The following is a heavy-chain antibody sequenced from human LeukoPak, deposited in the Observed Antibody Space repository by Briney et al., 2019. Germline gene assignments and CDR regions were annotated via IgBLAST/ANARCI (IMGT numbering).Heavy chain of an antibody. J-gene: IGHJ4*02. Sequence: ASVKVSCKASGYTFSNYNIHWVRQAPGQGLEWMGIVNPSGDSTNYAQNFQGRVTMTGDTSTSTVYMELSSLRAEDTAVYYCRVLRSFEWIYFDYWGQGTLVTVSS. CDR2: VNPSGDST. CDR1: GYTFSNYN. V-gene: IGHV1-46*01. D-gene: IGHD3-3*01. CDR3: RVLRSFEWIYFDY.